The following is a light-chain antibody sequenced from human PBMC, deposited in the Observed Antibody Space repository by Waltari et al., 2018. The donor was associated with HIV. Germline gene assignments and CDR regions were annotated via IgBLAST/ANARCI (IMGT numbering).Light chain of an antibody. J-gene: IGLJ3*02. CDR2: SNN. CDR3: AAWDDSLNGPM. Sequence: QSVLTQPPSASGTPGQRVTISCSRSGSNIGSNDVNWYQQLPGPAPKLLIYSNNQRPSGVPDRFSGSKSGTSASLAISGLQSEDDADYYCAAWDDSLNGPMFGGGTKLTVL. CDR1: GSNIGSND. V-gene: IGLV1-44*01.